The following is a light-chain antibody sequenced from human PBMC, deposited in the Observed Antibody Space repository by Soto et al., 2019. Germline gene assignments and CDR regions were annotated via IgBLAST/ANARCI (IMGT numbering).Light chain of an antibody. CDR3: QQYGASLAWT. CDR2: GAS. CDR1: HRITSKY. J-gene: IGKJ1*01. V-gene: IGKV3-20*01. Sequence: EIVLTQSPGTLSLSPGERATLSCRASHRITSKYLAWYQQKPGQAPRLLISGASSRATGIPDRFSGSGSGTDFTLTISRLEPEDFAVYYCQQYGASLAWTFGQGTKVEIK.